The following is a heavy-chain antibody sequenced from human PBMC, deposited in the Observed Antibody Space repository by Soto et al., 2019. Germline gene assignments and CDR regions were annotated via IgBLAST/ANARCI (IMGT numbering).Heavy chain of an antibody. CDR3: ASSVGIAPTGEDGMDF. D-gene: IGHD2-8*02. J-gene: IGHJ6*02. CDR2: IIPILTTP. V-gene: IGHV1-69*13. CDR1: GGTFSIYG. Sequence: SVKVSCKASGGTFSIYGFSWVRQAPGQGPEWIGGIIPILTTPNYAQKFQGRVTIVADESTTTVYMELSSLKFEDTAVYYCASSVGIAPTGEDGMDFWGQGTSGTVSS.